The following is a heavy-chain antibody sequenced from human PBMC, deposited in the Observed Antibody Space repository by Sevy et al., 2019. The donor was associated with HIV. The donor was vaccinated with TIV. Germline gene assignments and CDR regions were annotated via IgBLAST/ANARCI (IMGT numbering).Heavy chain of an antibody. CDR3: ARDTTVTTGGDIYCYDGLDV. CDR1: GFTFSSYW. Sequence: GGSLRLSCAASGFTFSSYWMTWVRQAPGKGLEWVASIKQDGSEKYYVDSVKGRFTISRDNAKNSLFLQMNSLRGEDTAVYYCARDTTVTTGGDIYCYDGLDVWGQGTTVTVSS. V-gene: IGHV3-7*01. D-gene: IGHD4-17*01. CDR2: IKQDGSEK. J-gene: IGHJ6*02.